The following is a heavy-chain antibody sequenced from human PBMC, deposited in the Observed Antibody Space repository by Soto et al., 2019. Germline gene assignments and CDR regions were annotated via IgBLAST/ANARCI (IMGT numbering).Heavy chain of an antibody. J-gene: IGHJ4*02. Sequence: QVQLQESSAGLVKPSETLSLTCTVSGDSISSYYWSWIRQPPGKGLEWIGYIYYSGSTNYNPSLKSRVTISVDTSKNQFSLKLSSVTAADTAVYYCARTLYSYGPRFDYWGQGTLVTVSS. CDR1: GDSISSYY. D-gene: IGHD5-18*01. CDR2: IYYSGST. V-gene: IGHV4-59*01. CDR3: ARTLYSYGPRFDY.